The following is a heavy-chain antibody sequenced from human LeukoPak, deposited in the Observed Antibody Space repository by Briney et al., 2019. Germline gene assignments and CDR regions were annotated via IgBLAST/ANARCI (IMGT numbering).Heavy chain of an antibody. CDR1: GFTFSSYA. CDR3: AKDPTDCSSTSCYEDWFDP. V-gene: IGHV3-23*01. CDR2: TSGSGGST. J-gene: IGHJ5*02. D-gene: IGHD2-2*01. Sequence: EGSLRLSCAASGFTFSSYAMSWVRQAPGKGLEWVSATSGSGGSTYYADSVKGRFTISRDNSKNTLYLQMNSLRAEDTAVYYCAKDPTDCSSTSCYEDWFDPWGQGTLVTVSS.